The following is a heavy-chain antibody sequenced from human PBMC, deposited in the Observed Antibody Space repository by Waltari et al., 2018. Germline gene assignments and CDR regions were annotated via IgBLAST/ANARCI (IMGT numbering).Heavy chain of an antibody. CDR3: ARGLSTVTAFDN. Sequence: EVQLVESGGDLVQPGRSLRLSCAASGSPFHYSWMRWVRLAPGKGREWVAHIKEDGSEKYYLGSVQGRFAISRDNADNTLYLEMNSLRLEDTAIYYCARGLSTVTAFDNWGQGTRVTVSS. CDR1: GSPFHYSW. D-gene: IGHD4-17*01. V-gene: IGHV3-7*04. CDR2: IKEDGSEK. J-gene: IGHJ4*02.